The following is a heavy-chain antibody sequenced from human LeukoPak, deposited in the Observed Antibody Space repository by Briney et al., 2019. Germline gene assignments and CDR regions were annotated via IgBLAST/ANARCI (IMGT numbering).Heavy chain of an antibody. V-gene: IGHV3-30*04. CDR2: ISYDGSNK. J-gene: IGHJ4*02. Sequence: PGGSLRLSCAASGFTLSSYAMHWVRQAPGKGLEWVAVISYDGSNKYYADSVKGRFTISRDNSKNTLYLQMNSLRAEDTAVYYCARPTGGFDYWGQGTLVTVSS. CDR1: GFTLSSYA. CDR3: ARPTGGFDY.